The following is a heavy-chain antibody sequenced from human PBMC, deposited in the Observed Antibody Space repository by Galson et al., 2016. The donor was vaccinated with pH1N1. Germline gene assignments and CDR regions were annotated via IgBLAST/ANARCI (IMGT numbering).Heavy chain of an antibody. CDR3: ATEHYYTRLY. CDR2: INQDGSRK. J-gene: IGHJ4*02. CDR1: GFIFSDYW. D-gene: IGHD1-26*01. V-gene: IGHV3-7*01. Sequence: SLRLSCAASGFIFSDYWMSWVRQAPGKGLEWVAKINQDGSRKYYVDSMKGRCTISRDNAENSLSLQMNSLRVEDTALYYCATEHYYTRLYWGQGILVTVSS.